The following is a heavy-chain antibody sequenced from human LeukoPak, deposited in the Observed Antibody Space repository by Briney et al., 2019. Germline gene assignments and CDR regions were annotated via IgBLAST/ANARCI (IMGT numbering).Heavy chain of an antibody. V-gene: IGHV4-4*07. CDR1: GGSISSYY. J-gene: IGHJ4*02. Sequence: SETLSLTCTVSGGSISSYYWSWIRQPAGKGLEWIGRIYTSGSTNYNPSLKSRVTMSVDTSKNQFSLKLSSVTAADTAVYYCARGGDDFWSGYRAYYFDYWGQGTLVTVSS. CDR2: IYTSGST. CDR3: ARGGDDFWSGYRAYYFDY. D-gene: IGHD3-3*01.